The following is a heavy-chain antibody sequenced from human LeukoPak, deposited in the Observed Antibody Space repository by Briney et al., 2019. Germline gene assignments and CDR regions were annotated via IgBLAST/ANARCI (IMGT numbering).Heavy chain of an antibody. CDR3: ARSPTGSGRYYGLDY. J-gene: IGHJ4*02. D-gene: IGHD1-26*01. CDR1: GYTFTSYY. Sequence: GASVKVSCKASGYTFTSYYMHWVRQAPGQGLEWVAIINPNPSGGSTSYAQKFQGRVTMTRDMSTSTVYMEVSSLRSEDTAVYYCARSPTGSGRYYGLDYWGQGTLVTVSS. V-gene: IGHV1-46*01. CDR2: INPNPSGGST.